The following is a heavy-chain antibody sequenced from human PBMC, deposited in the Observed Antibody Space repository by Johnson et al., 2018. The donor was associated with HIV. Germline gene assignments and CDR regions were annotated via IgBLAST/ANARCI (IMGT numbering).Heavy chain of an antibody. D-gene: IGHD5-18*01. V-gene: IGHV3-30*14. Sequence: QVQLVESGGGVVQPGRSLRLSCAASGFTFSSYAMHWVRQAPGKGLEWVAVISYDGSNKYYADSVKGRFTISRDNSKNTPYLQMNSLRAEDKAVYYCARWIQLWVAFDIWGQGTMVTVSS. CDR1: GFTFSSYA. CDR3: ARWIQLWVAFDI. J-gene: IGHJ3*02. CDR2: ISYDGSNK.